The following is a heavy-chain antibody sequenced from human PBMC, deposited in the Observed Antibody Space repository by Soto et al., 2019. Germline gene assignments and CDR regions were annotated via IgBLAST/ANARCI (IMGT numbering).Heavy chain of an antibody. Sequence: GESLKISCKGSGYSFTSYWISWVRQMPGKGLEWMGRIDPSDSYTNYSPSFQGHVTISADKSISTAYLQWSSLKASDTAMYYCARHLLGRSSTSSRDQEFDYWGQGTLVTVSS. CDR2: IDPSDSYT. CDR3: ARHLLGRSSTSSRDQEFDY. CDR1: GYSFTSYW. V-gene: IGHV5-10-1*01. D-gene: IGHD2-2*01. J-gene: IGHJ4*02.